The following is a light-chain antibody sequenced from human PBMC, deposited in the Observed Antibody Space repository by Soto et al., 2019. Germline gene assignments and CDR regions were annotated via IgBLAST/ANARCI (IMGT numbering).Light chain of an antibody. J-gene: IGKJ5*01. CDR3: QQRNDWRRGT. CDR1: QSVSSN. CDR2: GAS. V-gene: IGKV3-15*01. Sequence: EIVMTQSPATLSVSPGERPTLSCRASQSVSSNLAWYQQKPGQAPRLLIYGASTRATGIPARFSGSGSGTEFTLTISSLQSEDFAVYYCQQRNDWRRGTFGQGTRLEIK.